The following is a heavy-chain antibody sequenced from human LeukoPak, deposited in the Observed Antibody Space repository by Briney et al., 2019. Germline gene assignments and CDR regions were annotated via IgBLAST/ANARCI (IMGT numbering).Heavy chain of an antibody. J-gene: IGHJ4*02. D-gene: IGHD2-2*01. CDR1: GGSIRSSYYY. V-gene: IGHV4-39*07. CDR2: IYDSGST. CDR3: AREYCSSTSCYEDY. Sequence: SETLSLTCTVSGGSIRSSYYYWGWIRQPPGKGLEWIGSIYDSGSTYYNPSLKSRVTISVDTSKNQFSLKLSSVTAADTAVYYCAREYCSSTSCYEDYWGQGTLVTVSS.